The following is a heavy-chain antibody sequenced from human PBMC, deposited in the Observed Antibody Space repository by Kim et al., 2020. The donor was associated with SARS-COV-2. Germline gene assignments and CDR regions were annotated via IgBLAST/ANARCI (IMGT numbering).Heavy chain of an antibody. J-gene: IGHJ4*02. Sequence: SYADSVKGRFTISRDNAKNPLYLQMNSLRADDTAVYYCTSRSVTAVPYFDYWGQGALVTVYS. V-gene: IGHV3-74*01. D-gene: IGHD4-17*01. CDR3: TSRSVTAVPYFDY.